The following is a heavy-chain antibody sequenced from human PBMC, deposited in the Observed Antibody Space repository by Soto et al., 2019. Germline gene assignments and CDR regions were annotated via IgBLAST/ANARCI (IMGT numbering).Heavy chain of an antibody. D-gene: IGHD3-22*01. V-gene: IGHV4-59*01. CDR2: IYYSGST. Sequence: SETLSLTCTVSGGSISSYYWSWIRQPPGKGLEWIGYIYYSGSTNYNPSLKSRVTISVDTSKNQFSLKLSSVTAADTAVYYCARGSNYYDSSGKTIGLDYWGQGTLVTVSS. J-gene: IGHJ4*02. CDR3: ARGSNYYDSSGKTIGLDY. CDR1: GGSISSYY.